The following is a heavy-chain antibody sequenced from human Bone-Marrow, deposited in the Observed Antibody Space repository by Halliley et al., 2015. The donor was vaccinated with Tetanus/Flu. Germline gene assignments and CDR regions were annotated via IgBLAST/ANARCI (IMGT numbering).Heavy chain of an antibody. Sequence: SLRLSCAASGFNFNNYAMTWVRQAPGKGLEWVSGIGGDAGSTYYADSVKGRFTISRDNSKNTLYLQMSSLRAEDTAVYYCAKDRRSKGVYYYGLVVWGQGTTVTVSS. CDR1: GFNFNNYA. CDR3: AKDRRSKGVYYYGLVV. CDR2: IGGDAGST. V-gene: IGHV3-23*01. D-gene: IGHD2-2*01. J-gene: IGHJ6*02.